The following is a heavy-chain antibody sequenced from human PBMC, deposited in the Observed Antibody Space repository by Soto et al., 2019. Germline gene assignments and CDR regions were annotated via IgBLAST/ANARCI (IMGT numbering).Heavy chain of an antibody. CDR1: GGSISGSY. V-gene: IGHV4-59*01. J-gene: IGHJ4*02. D-gene: IGHD6-19*01. Sequence: PSETLSLSCTVSGGSISGSYWSWIRQSPGKGLEWLGYVYYTGSTNYSPSLRSRVSISVDTSKNEFSLRLSSVTAADTAVYFCARSVAVPGAHIGYWGQGTQVT. CDR2: VYYTGST. CDR3: ARSVAVPGAHIGY.